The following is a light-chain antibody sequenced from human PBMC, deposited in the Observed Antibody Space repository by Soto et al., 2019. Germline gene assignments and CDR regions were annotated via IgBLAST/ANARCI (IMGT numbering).Light chain of an antibody. V-gene: IGLV2-23*02. CDR1: SSDVGSYNL. J-gene: IGLJ3*02. CDR2: EVS. CDR3: CSYAGSSTFV. Sequence: QSALTQPASVSGSPGQSITISCTGTSSDVGSYNLVSWYQQHPGKAPKLMIYEVSKRPSGVSNRFSGSKSGNTASLTISRLQAEDEADYYCCSYAGSSTFVFGGGTKLTVL.